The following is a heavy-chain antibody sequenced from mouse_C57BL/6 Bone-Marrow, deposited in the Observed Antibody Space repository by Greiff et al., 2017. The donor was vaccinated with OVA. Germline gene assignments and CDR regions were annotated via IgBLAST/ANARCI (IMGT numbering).Heavy chain of an antibody. D-gene: IGHD1-1*01. CDR2: INPNYGTT. CDR1: GYSFTDYN. V-gene: IGHV1-39*01. CDR3: AFYCGSSYGYFDV. J-gene: IGHJ1*03. Sequence: LQESGPELVKPGASVKISCKASGYSFTDYNLTWVKQRNGKSLEWIGVINPNYGTTSYNQKFKGKATLTVDQSSSTAYMQLNSLTSEDSAVYYCAFYCGSSYGYFDVCGTGTTVTVSS.